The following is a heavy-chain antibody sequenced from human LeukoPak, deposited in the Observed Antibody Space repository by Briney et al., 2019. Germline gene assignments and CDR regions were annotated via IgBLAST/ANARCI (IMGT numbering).Heavy chain of an antibody. CDR2: INPNSGGT. D-gene: IGHD5-12*01. J-gene: IGHJ4*02. V-gene: IGHV1-2*02. CDR1: GYTFTSYY. Sequence: ASVKVSCKASGYTFTSYYMHWVRQAPGQGLEWMGIINPNSGGTNYAQKFQGRVTMTRDTSISTAYMELSRLRSDDTAVYYCARVPRYSGYDWPHTFDYWGQGTLVTVSS. CDR3: ARVPRYSGYDWPHTFDY.